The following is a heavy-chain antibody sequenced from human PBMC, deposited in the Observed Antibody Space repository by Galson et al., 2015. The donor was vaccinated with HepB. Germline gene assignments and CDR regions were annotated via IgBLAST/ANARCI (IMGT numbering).Heavy chain of an antibody. CDR3: VRDLDIWGSRRDYFDH. V-gene: IGHV3-23*01. Sequence: SLRLSCAASGFFFNNYAMNWVRQAPGKGLEWVSAISSGSGSTYYAASVKGRFTISRDNSNNTLYLQMNSLRPEDTAGYYCVRDLDIWGSRRDYFDHWGQGTLVTVSS. CDR2: ISSGSGST. J-gene: IGHJ4*02. D-gene: IGHD3-16*01. CDR1: GFFFNNYA.